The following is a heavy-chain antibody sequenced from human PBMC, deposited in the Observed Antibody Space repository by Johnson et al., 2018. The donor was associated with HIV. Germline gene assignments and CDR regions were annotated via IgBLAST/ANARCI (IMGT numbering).Heavy chain of an antibody. CDR1: GFTFSTYY. J-gene: IGHJ3*02. CDR3: VKACRDGYTCDAFDI. CDR2: VNPSGGST. V-gene: IGHV3-64*04. Sequence: QVQLVESGGGVVQPGRSLRLSCAASGFTFSTYYMHCVRQAPGSALELVAHVNPSGGSTYFIDSVKGRFTISRDNATNTLYLQMNSLRPEDTAVYYCVKACRDGYTCDAFDIWGQGTIVTVSS. D-gene: IGHD5-24*01.